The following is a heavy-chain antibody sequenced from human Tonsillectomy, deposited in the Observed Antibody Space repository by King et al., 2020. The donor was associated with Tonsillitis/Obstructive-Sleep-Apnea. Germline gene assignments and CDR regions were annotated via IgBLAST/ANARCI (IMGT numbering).Heavy chain of an antibody. Sequence: VQLVESGGGLVQPGGSLRLSCAASGFTFSSYWMSWVRQAPGKGLEWVANIKQDGSVKYYVDSVKGRFTISRDNAKNSLYLQMNSLRAEDTAVYYCARDLLHLGELSSLPKYWGQGTLVTVSS. CDR1: GFTFSSYW. J-gene: IGHJ4*02. V-gene: IGHV3-7*04. CDR2: IKQDGSVK. D-gene: IGHD3-16*02. CDR3: ARDLLHLGELSSLPKY.